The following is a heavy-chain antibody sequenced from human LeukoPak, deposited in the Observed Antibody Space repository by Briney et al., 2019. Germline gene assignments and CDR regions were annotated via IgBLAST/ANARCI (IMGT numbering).Heavy chain of an antibody. CDR1: GFTFSSYS. CDR3: ATLHYSSGWYTPTDY. V-gene: IGHV3-21*01. CDR2: ISSSSSYI. Sequence: GGSLRLSCAASGFTFSSYSMNWVRQAPGKGLEWVSSISSSSSYIYYADSVKGRFTISRDNAKNSLYLQMNSLRAEDTAVYYCATLHYSSGWYTPTDYWGQGTLVTVSS. J-gene: IGHJ4*02. D-gene: IGHD6-19*01.